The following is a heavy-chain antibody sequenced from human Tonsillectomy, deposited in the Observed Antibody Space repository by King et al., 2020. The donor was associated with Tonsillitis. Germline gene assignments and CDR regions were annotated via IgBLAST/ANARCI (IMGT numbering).Heavy chain of an antibody. D-gene: IGHD3-22*01. CDR1: GGSISSSSYY. V-gene: IGHV4-39*01. Sequence: QLQESGPGLVKPSETLSLTCTVSGGSISSSSYYWGWIRQPPGKGLEWIGSIYYSGNTYYNPSLKSRVTMSVDTSNNQFSLKLSSVTAADTAVYYCARGSRLGIYYFDYWGQGTLVTVSS. CDR3: ARGSRLGIYYFDY. J-gene: IGHJ4*02. CDR2: IYYSGNT.